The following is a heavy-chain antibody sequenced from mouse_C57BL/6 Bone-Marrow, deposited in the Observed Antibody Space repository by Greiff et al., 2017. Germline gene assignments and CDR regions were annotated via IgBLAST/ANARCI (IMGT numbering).Heavy chain of an antibody. Sequence: QVQLQQSGPGLVQPSQSLSITCTVSGFSLTSYGVHWVRQSPGKGLEWLGVIWRGGSTDYNAAFMSRLSITKYNSKSQVFFKMNSLQADDTAIYYCAKNSDYYGSSYEGGAMDYWGQGTSVTVSS. CDR1: GFSLTSYG. CDR3: AKNSDYYGSSYEGGAMDY. J-gene: IGHJ4*01. V-gene: IGHV2-5*01. D-gene: IGHD1-1*01. CDR2: IWRGGST.